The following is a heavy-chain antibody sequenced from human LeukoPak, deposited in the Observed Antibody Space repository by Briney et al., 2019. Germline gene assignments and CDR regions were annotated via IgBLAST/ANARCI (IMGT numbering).Heavy chain of an antibody. CDR2: INPNSGGT. V-gene: IGHV1-2*06. J-gene: IGHJ4*02. Sequence: ASVNVSCTTSGYTFTSDGISWVRQAPGQGLEWMGRINPNSGGTNYAQKFQGRVTMTRDTSISTAYMELSRLRSDDTAVYYCARFFWSGYLGGYFDYWGQGTLVTVSS. CDR3: ARFFWSGYLGGYFDY. CDR1: GYTFTSDG. D-gene: IGHD3-3*01.